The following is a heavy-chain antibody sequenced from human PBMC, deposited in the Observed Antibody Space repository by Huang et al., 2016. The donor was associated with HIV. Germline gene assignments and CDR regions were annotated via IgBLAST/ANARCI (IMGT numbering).Heavy chain of an antibody. Sequence: EVHLVESGGGLVKPGGSLRLSCAASGFTFSSYAMNWVRQAAGKGVEWVSYSGSSSSYIHYAEEGKGRVTISRDDAKSSLFMQMNSLRAEDTAVYYCARPQGDKIRGIIRSYYYYYGMDVWGQGTTVTVSS. CDR2: SGSSSSYI. CDR1: GFTFSSYA. D-gene: IGHD3-10*01. V-gene: IGHV3-21*01. CDR3: ARPQGDKIRGIIRSYYYYYGMDV. J-gene: IGHJ6*02.